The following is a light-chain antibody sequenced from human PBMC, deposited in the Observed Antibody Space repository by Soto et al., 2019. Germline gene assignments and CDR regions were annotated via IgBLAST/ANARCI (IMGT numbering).Light chain of an antibody. V-gene: IGKV4-1*01. CDR3: QQYYSSLAIT. Sequence: DIVMTQSPDSLAVYLGERATITCTSSQSLLYSSNHKNFLAWYQQKPGQPPKLLFYWASTRQSGVPDRFSGSGSGTDFTLTITSVQAEDVAVYYCQQYYSSLAITVGQGTRLEIK. J-gene: IGKJ5*01. CDR2: WAS. CDR1: QSLLYSSNHKNF.